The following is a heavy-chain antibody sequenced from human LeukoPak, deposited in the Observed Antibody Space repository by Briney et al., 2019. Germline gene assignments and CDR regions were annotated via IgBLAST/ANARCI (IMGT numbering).Heavy chain of an antibody. CDR2: ISSSGSYI. D-gene: IGHD4-17*01. J-gene: IGHJ4*02. Sequence: PGGSLRLSCAASRFTFSSYSMNWVRQAPGKGLEWVSSISSSGSYIYYADSVKGRFTISRDNAKNSLYLQMNSLRAEDTAVYYCARGYGPYYFDYWGQGTLVTVSS. CDR3: ARGYGPYYFDY. CDR1: RFTFSSYS. V-gene: IGHV3-21*01.